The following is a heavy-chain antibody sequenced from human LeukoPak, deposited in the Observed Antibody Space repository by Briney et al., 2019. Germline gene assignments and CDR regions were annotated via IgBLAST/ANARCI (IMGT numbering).Heavy chain of an antibody. D-gene: IGHD3-10*01. CDR3: ARVLVRGVISYYYYMDV. CDR1: GGSISSYY. CDR2: IYYSGST. V-gene: IGHV4-59*01. Sequence: SETLSLTCTVSGGSISSYYWSWIRQPPGKGLEWIGYIYYSGSTNYNPSLKSRVTISVDTSKNQFSLKLSSVTAAVTAVYYCARVLVRGVISYYYYMDVWGKGTTVTVSS. J-gene: IGHJ6*03.